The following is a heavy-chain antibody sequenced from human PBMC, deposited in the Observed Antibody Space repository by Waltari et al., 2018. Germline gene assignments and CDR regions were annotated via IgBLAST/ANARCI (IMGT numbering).Heavy chain of an antibody. CDR1: EFTFSSYA. CDR3: ARDYCDRTNCHGMDV. V-gene: IGHV3-30*04. Sequence: QVQLVESGGGVVQPGRSLRLSCTASEFTFSSYAMHWVRQAPGKGLEWVAVISYNARNIYYVDSVKGRFTISRDNSKKMLYLQMNSLITEDTAVYYCARDYCDRTNCHGMDVWGQGTTVTDSS. J-gene: IGHJ6*02. CDR2: ISYNARNI. D-gene: IGHD3-22*01.